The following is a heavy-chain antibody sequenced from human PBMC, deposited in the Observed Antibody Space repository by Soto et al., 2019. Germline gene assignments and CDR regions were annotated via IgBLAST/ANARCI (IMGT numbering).Heavy chain of an antibody. V-gene: IGHV3-30*09. CDR1: GFTFSSYA. J-gene: IGHJ6*02. CDR2: ISYDGSNK. D-gene: IGHD6-6*01. CDR3: ARDNARPDLVYYYGMDV. Sequence: GGSLRLSCAASGFTFSSYAMHWVRQAPGKGLEWVAVISYDGSNKYYADSVKGRFAISRDNSKNTLYLQMNSLRAEDTAVYYCARDNARPDLVYYYGMDVWGQGTTVTVSS.